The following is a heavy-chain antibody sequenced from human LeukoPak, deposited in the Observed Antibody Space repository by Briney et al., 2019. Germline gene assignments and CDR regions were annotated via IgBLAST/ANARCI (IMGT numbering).Heavy chain of an antibody. CDR1: GITFSRYW. D-gene: IGHD2/OR15-2a*01. V-gene: IGHV3-74*01. CDR2: ITGDGSDT. CDR3: ATGLSQYYDL. Sequence: GGSLRLSCAASGITFSRYWMHWVRQAPGKGLMWASRITGDGSDTIYADSVKGRFTISRDNAKNTVYLQMNSLRAEDTAVFYCATGLSQYYDLWGRGTLVTVSS. J-gene: IGHJ2*01.